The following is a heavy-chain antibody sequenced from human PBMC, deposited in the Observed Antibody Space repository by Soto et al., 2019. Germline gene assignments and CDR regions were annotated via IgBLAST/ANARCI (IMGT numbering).Heavy chain of an antibody. CDR1: GFTVSSNY. V-gene: IGHV3-53*04. Sequence: GGSLRLSCAASGFTVSSNYMSWVRQAPGKGLEWVSVIYSGGSTYYADSVKGRFTISRHNSKNTLYLQMNSLRAEDTAVYYCARVASGYDYPWYFDYWGQGTLVTVSS. CDR3: ARVASGYDYPWYFDY. D-gene: IGHD5-12*01. J-gene: IGHJ4*02. CDR2: IYSGGST.